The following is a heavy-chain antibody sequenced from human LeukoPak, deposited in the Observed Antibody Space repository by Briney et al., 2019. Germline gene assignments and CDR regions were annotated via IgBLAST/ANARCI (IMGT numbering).Heavy chain of an antibody. CDR1: GYSFTSYW. CDR2: IYPGDSDT. D-gene: IGHD2-2*01. J-gene: IGHJ5*02. CDR3: ARLQYCSSTSCYGWFDP. V-gene: IGHV5-51*01. Sequence: PGESLKISFKGSGYSFTSYWIGWVRQMPGKGLEWMGIIYPGDSDTRYSPSFQGQVTISADKSISTAYLQWSSLKASDTAMYYCARLQYCSSTSCYGWFDPWGQGTLVTVSS.